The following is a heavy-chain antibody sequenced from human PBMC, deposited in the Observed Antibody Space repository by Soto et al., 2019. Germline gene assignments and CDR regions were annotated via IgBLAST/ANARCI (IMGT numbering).Heavy chain of an antibody. CDR3: ARPITMVRGEDL. Sequence: EVQLVESGGGLVQPGGSLRLSCAASGFTVSSNYMSWVRQAPGKGLEWVSVIYSGGSTYYADSVKGRFTISRDNSKNTLYLQMTSLRAEDTAVYYCARPITMVRGEDLWGRGTLVTVSS. CDR1: GFTVSSNY. CDR2: IYSGGST. D-gene: IGHD3-10*01. J-gene: IGHJ2*01. V-gene: IGHV3-66*04.